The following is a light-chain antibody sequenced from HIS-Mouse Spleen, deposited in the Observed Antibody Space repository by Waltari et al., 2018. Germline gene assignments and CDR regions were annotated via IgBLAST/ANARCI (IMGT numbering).Light chain of an antibody. J-gene: IGLJ3*02. Sequence: QSALTQPASVSGSPGQSITISCTGTSSDVGGYNDVPWYQQHPGKAPKLMLYDVSNRPSGVSNRFSGSKSGNTASLTISGLQAEDEADYYCSSYTSSSTLVFGGGTKLTVL. CDR3: SSYTSSSTLV. CDR2: DVS. CDR1: SSDVGGYND. V-gene: IGLV2-14*03.